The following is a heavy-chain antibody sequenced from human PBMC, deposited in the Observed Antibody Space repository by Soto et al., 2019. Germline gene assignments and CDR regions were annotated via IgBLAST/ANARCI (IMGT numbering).Heavy chain of an antibody. Sequence: ASVKVSCKASGYTFTSYGISWVRQAPGQGLEWMGWISAYNGNTNYAQKLQGRVTMTTDTSTSTAYMELRSLRSDDTAVYYCARVKIFGQELRSYYYGMDVWGQGTTVTVSS. D-gene: IGHD4-4*01. CDR2: ISAYNGNT. J-gene: IGHJ6*02. V-gene: IGHV1-18*01. CDR3: ARVKIFGQELRSYYYGMDV. CDR1: GYTFTSYG.